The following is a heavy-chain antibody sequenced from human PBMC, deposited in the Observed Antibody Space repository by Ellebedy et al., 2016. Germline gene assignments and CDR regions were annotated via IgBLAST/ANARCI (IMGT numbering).Heavy chain of an antibody. V-gene: IGHV3-23*01. D-gene: IGHD2-21*01. CDR1: GFTFKNYA. CDR3: AKHETDGDYYFDL. Sequence: GGSLRLXXTASGFTFKNYAMSWVRQAPGEGLEWVSTLSGSGPTTYYADSVQGRFTISRDNSKSTLYLQMNSLRAEDTAVYYCAKHETDGDYYFDLWGRGTLVTVSS. CDR2: LSGSGPTT. J-gene: IGHJ2*01.